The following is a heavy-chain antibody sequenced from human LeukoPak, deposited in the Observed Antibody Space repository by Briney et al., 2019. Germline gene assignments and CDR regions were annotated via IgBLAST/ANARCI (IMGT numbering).Heavy chain of an antibody. CDR3: ARDFTRYDFWSGEFASY. V-gene: IGHV3-21*01. J-gene: IGHJ4*02. CDR2: ISSSSSYI. D-gene: IGHD3-3*01. Sequence: MTGGSLRLSCAASGFTFSSYSMNWVRQAPGKGLEWVSSISSSSSYIYYADSVKGRFTISRDNAKNSLYLQMNSLRAEDTAVYYRARDFTRYDFWSGEFASYWGQGTLVTVSS. CDR1: GFTFSSYS.